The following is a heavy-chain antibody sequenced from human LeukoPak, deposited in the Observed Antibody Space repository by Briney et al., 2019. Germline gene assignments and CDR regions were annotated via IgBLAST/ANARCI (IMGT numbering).Heavy chain of an antibody. CDR1: GYTFTGYY. CDR2: INPNSGST. CDR3: ARDWEYYNSSGYFHWFDP. J-gene: IGHJ5*02. D-gene: IGHD3-22*01. Sequence: ASVKVSCKASGYTFTGYYMHWVRQAPGQGLEWMGWINPNSGSTNYAQKFQGRVTMTRDTSISTAYMELSRLRSDDTAVYYCARDWEYYNSSGYFHWFDPWGQGTLVTVSS. V-gene: IGHV1-2*02.